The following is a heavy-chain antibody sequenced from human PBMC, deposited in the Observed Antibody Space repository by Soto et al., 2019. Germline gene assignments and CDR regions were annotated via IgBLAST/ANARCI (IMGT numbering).Heavy chain of an antibody. D-gene: IGHD2-8*01. V-gene: IGHV3-23*01. J-gene: IGHJ4*01. CDR2: ISSNGANT. CDR1: GFTFSDSY. CDR3: VSWVSAHFDY. Sequence: LRLSCAASGFTFSDSYMSWIRQSPGKGPEWVSTISSNGANTHYAESVKGRFTISKDASRNTVHLHMNSLRAEDTATYFCVSWVSAHFDYWGHGTPVTVSS.